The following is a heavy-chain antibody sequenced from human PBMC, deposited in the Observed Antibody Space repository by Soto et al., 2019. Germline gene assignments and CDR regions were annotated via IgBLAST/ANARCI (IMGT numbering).Heavy chain of an antibody. CDR1: GGSISSGGYY. CDR3: ERGNWNVSMDV. CDR2: IYYSGST. J-gene: IGHJ6*02. D-gene: IGHD1-20*01. Sequence: PSETLSLTCTVSGGSISSGGYYWSWIRRHPGKGLEWIGYIYYSGSTYYNPSLKSRVTISVDTSKNQFSLKLSSVTAADTAVYYCERGNWNVSMDVWGQGTTVTVSS. V-gene: IGHV4-31*03.